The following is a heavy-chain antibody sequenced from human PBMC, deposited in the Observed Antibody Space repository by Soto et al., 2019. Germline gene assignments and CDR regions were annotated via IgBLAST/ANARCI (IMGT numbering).Heavy chain of an antibody. D-gene: IGHD3-10*01. Sequence: EVQLVESGGGLVQPGRSLRLSCAASGFTFDDYAIHWVRQALGKGLEWVSGISWNGDATGYADSVQGRFIISRDNAKNSLYLQMNSLRNEDTAIYYCANLPLYGSGFDCWGQGTLVTVSS. J-gene: IGHJ4*02. CDR2: ISWNGDAT. CDR3: ANLPLYGSGFDC. V-gene: IGHV3-9*01. CDR1: GFTFDDYA.